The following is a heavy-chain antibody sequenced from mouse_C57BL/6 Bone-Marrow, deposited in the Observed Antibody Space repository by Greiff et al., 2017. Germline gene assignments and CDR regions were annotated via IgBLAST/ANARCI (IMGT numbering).Heavy chain of an antibody. J-gene: IGHJ4*01. V-gene: IGHV1-42*01. CDR1: GYSFTGYY. CDR3: ARRDYGSSYDAMDY. Sequence: EVMLVESGPELVKPGASVKISCKASGYSFTGYYMNWVKQSPEKSLEWIGEINPSTGGTTYNQKFKAKATLTVDKSTSTAYMQLKSLTSEDSAVYYCARRDYGSSYDAMDYWGQGTSVTVSS. D-gene: IGHD1-1*01. CDR2: INPSTGGT.